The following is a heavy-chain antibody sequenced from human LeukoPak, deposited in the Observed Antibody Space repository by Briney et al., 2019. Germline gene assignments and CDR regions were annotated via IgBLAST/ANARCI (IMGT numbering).Heavy chain of an antibody. D-gene: IGHD2-21*02. CDR1: GFTFGSYG. J-gene: IGHJ4*02. V-gene: IGHV3-30*02. Sequence: GGSLRLSCAASGFTFGSYGMHWVRQAPGKGLEWVAFIRYDGSNKYYADSVKGRFTISRDNSKNTLYLQMNSLRAEDTAVYYCAKDLGTYCGGVCYSGVGYWVQGTLVSVSS. CDR3: AKDLGTYCGGVCYSGVGY. CDR2: IRYDGSNK.